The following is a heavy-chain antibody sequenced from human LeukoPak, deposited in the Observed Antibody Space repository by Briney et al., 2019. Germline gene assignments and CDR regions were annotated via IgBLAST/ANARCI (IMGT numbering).Heavy chain of an antibody. CDR1: GYTFTGYY. Sequence: ASVKVSCKASGYTFTGYYMHWVRQAPGQGLEWMGWINPNSGGTYYAQKFQGRVTMTRDTSISTAYMELSRLKSDDTAVYYCARGAVVVAATRGGRDDYWGQGTLVTVSS. J-gene: IGHJ4*02. D-gene: IGHD2-15*01. CDR3: ARGAVVVAATRGGRDDY. CDR2: INPNSGGT. V-gene: IGHV1-2*02.